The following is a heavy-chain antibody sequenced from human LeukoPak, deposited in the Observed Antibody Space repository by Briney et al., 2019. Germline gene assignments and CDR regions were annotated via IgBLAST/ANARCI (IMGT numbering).Heavy chain of an antibody. CDR2: IYSGGST. J-gene: IGHJ4*02. V-gene: IGHV3-66*01. CDR1: GFTVSSNY. D-gene: IGHD2-21*02. CDR3: ARDHGGGDLLFDY. Sequence: GGSLRLSCAASGFTVSSNYMSWVRQAPGKGLEWVSVIYSGGSTYYADSVKGRFTISRDNSKNTLYLQMNSLRAEDTAVYYCARDHGGGDLLFDYWGQGTLVTVSS.